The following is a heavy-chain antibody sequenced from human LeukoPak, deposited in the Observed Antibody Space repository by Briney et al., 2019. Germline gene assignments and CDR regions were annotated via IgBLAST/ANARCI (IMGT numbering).Heavy chain of an antibody. CDR3: ARTPRYDFWSGYLFDY. CDR1: GYTFTTYG. V-gene: IGHV1-18*01. J-gene: IGHJ4*02. CDR2: ISAYTGDT. D-gene: IGHD3-3*01. Sequence: ASVKVSCKASGYTFTTYGVGWVRQAPGQGLEWMGWISAYTGDTSYAQKLQGRVTMTTDTSTSTAYMELRSLRSDDTAVYYCARTPRYDFWSGYLFDYWGPGTLVTVSS.